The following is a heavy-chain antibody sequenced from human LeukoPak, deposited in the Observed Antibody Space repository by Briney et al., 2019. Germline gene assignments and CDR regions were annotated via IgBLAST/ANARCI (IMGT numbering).Heavy chain of an antibody. CDR1: GFTFSSYS. CDR3: ARELYYYDSSGRYGMDV. D-gene: IGHD3-22*01. V-gene: IGHV3-21*01. CDR2: ISSSSSYI. J-gene: IGHJ6*02. Sequence: GGSLRLSCEASGFTFSSYSMNWVRQAPGKGLEWVSSISSSSSYIYYADSVKGRFTISRDNAKNSLYLQMNSLRAEDTAVYYCARELYYYDSSGRYGMDVWGQGTTVTVSS.